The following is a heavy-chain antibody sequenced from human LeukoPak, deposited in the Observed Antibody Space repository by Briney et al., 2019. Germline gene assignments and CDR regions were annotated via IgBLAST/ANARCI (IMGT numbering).Heavy chain of an antibody. J-gene: IGHJ4*02. CDR2: ISAYNGNT. Sequence: ASVKVSSKASGYTFTSYGISWVRQAPGQGLEWMGWISAYNGNTNYAQTLQGRVTMTTDTSTSTAYMELRSLRSEDTAVYYCARSGFYGYYDYWGQGTLVTVSS. V-gene: IGHV1-18*04. D-gene: IGHD4-17*01. CDR3: ARSGFYGYYDY. CDR1: GYTFTSYG.